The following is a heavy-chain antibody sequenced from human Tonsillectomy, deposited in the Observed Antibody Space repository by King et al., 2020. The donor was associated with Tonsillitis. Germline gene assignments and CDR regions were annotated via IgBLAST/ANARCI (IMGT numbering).Heavy chain of an antibody. J-gene: IGHJ4*02. CDR1: GFTFSSYG. Sequence: VQLVESGGGVVQPGRSLRLSCAASGFTFSSYGMHWVRQAPGKGLEWVAVIWYDGSNKYYADSVKGRFTISRDNSKNTLYLQMNSLSAEDTAVYYCARDRGEMATLDYWGQGTLVTVSS. V-gene: IGHV3-33*01. D-gene: IGHD5-24*01. CDR3: ARDRGEMATLDY. CDR2: IWYDGSNK.